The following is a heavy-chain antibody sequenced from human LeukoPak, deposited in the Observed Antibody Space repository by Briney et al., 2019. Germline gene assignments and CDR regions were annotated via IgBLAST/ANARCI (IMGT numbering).Heavy chain of an antibody. CDR3: ARSAFGGANDY. J-gene: IGHJ4*02. D-gene: IGHD3-16*01. Sequence: GGSLRLSCAASGFTFSTYWMHWVRQGPGKGLVWVSRINGDGSSASYADSVKGRFTISRDNAKNTLYLQMNSLRAEDTAVYYCARSAFGGANDYWGQGTLVTVSS. V-gene: IGHV3-74*01. CDR1: GFTFSTYW. CDR2: INGDGSSA.